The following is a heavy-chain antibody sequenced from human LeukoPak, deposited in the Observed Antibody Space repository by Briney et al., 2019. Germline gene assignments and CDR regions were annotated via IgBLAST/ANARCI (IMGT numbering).Heavy chain of an antibody. D-gene: IGHD6-6*01. CDR3: AKDGAGSSSSDFDY. Sequence: PGGSLRLSCAASGFTFSSYGMHWVRQAPGKGLEWVAFIRYDGSNKYYADSVKGRFTISRDNSKNTLYLQMNSLRAEDTAVYYCAKDGAGSSSSDFDYWGRGTLVTVSS. V-gene: IGHV3-30*02. CDR1: GFTFSSYG. CDR2: IRYDGSNK. J-gene: IGHJ4*02.